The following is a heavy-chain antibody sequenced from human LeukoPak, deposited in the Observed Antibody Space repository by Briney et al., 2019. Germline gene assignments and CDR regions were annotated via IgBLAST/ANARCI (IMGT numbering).Heavy chain of an antibody. D-gene: IGHD2-15*01. V-gene: IGHV4-4*07. CDR1: GDSMNYH. CDR3: ARSVEGYCRGGSCYSYSYYMDV. Sequence: SQTLSLTCTVSGDSMNYHWSWIRQPAGKGLEWIGRMYTSGSSNYNPSLKSRITVSRDRTKNQFSLKLSSVTAADTAVYYCARSVEGYCRGGSCYSYSYYMDVWGKGTTVTVPS. J-gene: IGHJ6*03. CDR2: MYTSGSS.